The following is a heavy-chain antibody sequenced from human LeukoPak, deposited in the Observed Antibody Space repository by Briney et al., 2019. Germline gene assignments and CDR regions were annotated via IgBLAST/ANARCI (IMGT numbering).Heavy chain of an antibody. V-gene: IGHV3-23*01. CDR3: AKDVDSSGWYIWFDP. J-gene: IGHJ5*02. D-gene: IGHD6-19*01. Sequence: GGSLRLSCAASGFLFSRYAMSWVRQAPGKGLEWVSAVRGSEDSTYYAGSGKGLFTISRDNSKYTLYLQMNSLRAEDTAVYYCAKDVDSSGWYIWFDPWGQGTLVTVSS. CDR1: GFLFSRYA. CDR2: VRGSEDST.